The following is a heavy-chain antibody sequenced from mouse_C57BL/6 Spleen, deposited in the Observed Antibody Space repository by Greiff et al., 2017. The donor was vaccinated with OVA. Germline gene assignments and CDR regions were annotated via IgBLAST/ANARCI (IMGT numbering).Heavy chain of an antibody. Sequence: EVQVVESGGGLVKPGGSLKLSCAASGFTFSSYAMSWVRQTPEKRLEWVATISDGGSYTYYPDNVKGRFTSSRDKAKNNLDLEKGQREAEDTAMDYCARERLFADWGKGTLVTVS. CDR2: ISDGGSYT. J-gene: IGHJ3*01. V-gene: IGHV5-4*01. CDR3: ARERLFAD. CDR1: GFTFSSYA.